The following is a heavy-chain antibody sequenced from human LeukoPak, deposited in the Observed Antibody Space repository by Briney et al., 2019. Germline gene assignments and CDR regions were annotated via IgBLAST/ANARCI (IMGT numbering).Heavy chain of an antibody. J-gene: IGHJ3*02. CDR2: ISSISSYI. CDR1: GFTFSSYS. Sequence: GGSLRLSCAASGFTFSSYSMNWVRQAPGKGLEWVSSISSISSYIYYADSVKGRFTISRDNAKNTLYLLMNSLRAEGTGAYYCAKGLTYHIVVVAAAIPLMAAFDISGQGTMVTVSS. D-gene: IGHD2-2*02. V-gene: IGHV3-21*01. CDR3: AKGLTYHIVVVAAAIPLMAAFDI.